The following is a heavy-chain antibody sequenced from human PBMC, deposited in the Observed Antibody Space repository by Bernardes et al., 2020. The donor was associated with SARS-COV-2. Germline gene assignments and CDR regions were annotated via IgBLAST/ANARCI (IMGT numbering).Heavy chain of an antibody. J-gene: IGHJ3*02. CDR3: ARDQLDSSGAYAKLAFDI. Sequence: VGSLSLSCAASGFTFSSYSMNWVRQAPGQGLEWVASITSSTFYIYYADSVKGRFTVSRDNAKNSLYLQMNSLTAEDTAIYFCARDQLDSSGAYAKLAFDIWGQGTMVTVSS. D-gene: IGHD3-22*01. V-gene: IGHV3-21*01. CDR1: GFTFSSYS. CDR2: ITSSTFYI.